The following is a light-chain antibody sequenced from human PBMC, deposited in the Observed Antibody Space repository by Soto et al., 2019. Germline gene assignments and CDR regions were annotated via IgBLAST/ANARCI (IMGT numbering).Light chain of an antibody. J-gene: IGKJ1*01. CDR2: LTS. Sequence: EIVLTQSPATLSAFPGDRVTFSCRASQALNTRLAWYQHKPGQAPRLLIYLTSNRAAGVPARFSAWGSETDFTLTISDVEPEDFAVYYCHQRQSWPRTFGQGTKVEIK. V-gene: IGKV3-11*01. CDR1: QALNTR. CDR3: HQRQSWPRT.